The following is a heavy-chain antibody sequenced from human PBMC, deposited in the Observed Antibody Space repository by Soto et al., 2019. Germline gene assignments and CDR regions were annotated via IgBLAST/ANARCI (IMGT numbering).Heavy chain of an antibody. J-gene: IGHJ6*02. Sequence: SETLSLTCVVSGESFSGYYWSWIRQTPGMGLEWIGEVDHRGSTTYNPSLKNRASISIDSSKNLFSLELTSVTAADTALYFCARYEYGNSLYGVDVWRQGTRVTVSS. CDR1: GESFSGYY. CDR2: VDHRGST. V-gene: IGHV4-34*01. CDR3: ARYEYGNSLYGVDV. D-gene: IGHD1-7*01.